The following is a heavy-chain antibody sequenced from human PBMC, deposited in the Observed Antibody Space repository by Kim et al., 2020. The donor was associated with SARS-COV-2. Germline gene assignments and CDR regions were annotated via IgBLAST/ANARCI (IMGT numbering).Heavy chain of an antibody. Sequence: GGSLRLSCAASGFTFSSYAMSWVRQAPGKGLEWVSAISGSGGSTYYADSVKGRFTISRDNSKNTLYLQMNSLRAEDTAVYYCAKDDDLKLMYYYDSSGYLRGYWGQGTLVTVSS. CDR2: ISGSGGST. D-gene: IGHD3-22*01. J-gene: IGHJ4*02. V-gene: IGHV3-23*01. CDR1: GFTFSSYA. CDR3: AKDDDLKLMYYYDSSGYLRGY.